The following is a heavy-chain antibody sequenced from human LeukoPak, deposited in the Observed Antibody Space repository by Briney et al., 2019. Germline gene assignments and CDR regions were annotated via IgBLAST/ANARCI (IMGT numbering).Heavy chain of an antibody. V-gene: IGHV1-2*02. D-gene: IGHD3-9*01. Sequence: ASVKVSCKASGYXFTGYYIHWVRQAPGQGLEWMGWINPNSGGTNYAQKLQGRVTMTRDTSLSTAYMELSRLRSDDTAVYCCARDSIDYDILTGQGTTLCDPWGQGTLVTVSS. J-gene: IGHJ5*02. CDR2: INPNSGGT. CDR1: GYXFTGYY. CDR3: ARDSIDYDILTGQGTTLCDP.